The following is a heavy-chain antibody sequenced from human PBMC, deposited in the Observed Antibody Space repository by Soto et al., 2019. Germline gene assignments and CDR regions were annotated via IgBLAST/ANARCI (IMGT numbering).Heavy chain of an antibody. CDR3: GRAGWNDVSINLDY. D-gene: IGHD1-1*01. V-gene: IGHV1-3*01. J-gene: IGHJ4*02. Sequence: VRRETGQRLEWMGWINAGNWNTKYSQKFQGRVTITRDTSASTAYMELSSLRSEDTAVYYCGRAGWNDVSINLDYRGQGTLVTVSS. CDR2: INAGNWNT.